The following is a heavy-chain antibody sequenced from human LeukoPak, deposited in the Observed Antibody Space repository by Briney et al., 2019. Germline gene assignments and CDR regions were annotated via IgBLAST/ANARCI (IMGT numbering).Heavy chain of an antibody. J-gene: IGHJ3*02. CDR1: GFTFSSYA. Sequence: PGGSLRLSCAASGFTFSSYAMHWVRQAPGKGLEWVTIISYDGTNKYYADPVKGRFTISRDNSKNTLYLQMNSLRAEDTAVYYCAKDFRGQSHETDMVRGVIKPGPDAFDIWGQGTMVTVSS. CDR3: AKDFRGQSHETDMVRGVIKPGPDAFDI. D-gene: IGHD3-10*01. CDR2: ISYDGTNK. V-gene: IGHV3-30*04.